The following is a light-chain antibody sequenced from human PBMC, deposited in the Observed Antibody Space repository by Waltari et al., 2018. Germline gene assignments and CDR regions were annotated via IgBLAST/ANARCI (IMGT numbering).Light chain of an antibody. J-gene: IGKJ4*01. CDR2: DAS. Sequence: EIVLTQSPATLSLSPGERATLSCRASQSVGTYFAWYQHKPGQAPRLLIHDASSRATRIPARFSGSGSGTDFTLTISSLEPEDFAVYYCQQRSNWPLTFGGGTKVEIK. CDR3: QQRSNWPLT. CDR1: QSVGTY. V-gene: IGKV3-11*01.